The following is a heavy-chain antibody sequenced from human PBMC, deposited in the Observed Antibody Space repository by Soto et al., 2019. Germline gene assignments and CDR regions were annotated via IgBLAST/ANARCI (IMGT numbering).Heavy chain of an antibody. D-gene: IGHD5-12*01. V-gene: IGHV3-23*01. CDR1: GFSFNDYA. CDR2: ISASGASI. J-gene: IGHJ5*02. Sequence: EEQLLQSGGGLVQPGGSLRLSCAASGFSFNDYAMSWIRQAPGKGLEWVSGISASGASIHYVDSVKGRFIVSRDNSNNALYLQMSSLRVEDTAMYSCTKDWVVVSTIPHLWGQGTRVTVSS. CDR3: TKDWVVVSTIPHL.